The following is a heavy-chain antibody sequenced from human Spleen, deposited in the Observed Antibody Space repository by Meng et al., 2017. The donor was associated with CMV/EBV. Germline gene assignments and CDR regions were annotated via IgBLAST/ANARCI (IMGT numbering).Heavy chain of an antibody. CDR1: GFILSNYE. J-gene: IGHJ6*02. CDR2: ISSFSKNI. Sequence: GESLKISCAVSGFILSNYEMNWVRQAPGKGLEWVSFISSFSKNIKYADSVKGRFTISRDNAKNSLYLQLNNLRADDTAVYYCARERTRYTAFQYYGMDVWGQGTTVTVSS. V-gene: IGHV3-48*03. CDR3: ARERTRYTAFQYYGMDV. D-gene: IGHD2/OR15-2a*01.